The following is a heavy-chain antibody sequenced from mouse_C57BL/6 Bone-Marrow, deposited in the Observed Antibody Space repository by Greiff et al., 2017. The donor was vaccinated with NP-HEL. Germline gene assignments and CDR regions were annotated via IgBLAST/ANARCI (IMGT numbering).Heavy chain of an antibody. Sequence: QVQLQQSGPGLVQPSQSLSITCTVSGFSLPSSGVHWFRQSPGKGLEWLGVIWRGGSTDYNAAFMSRLSITKDNSKRQVFFKMNSLQADDTAIYYCTLYDGYYVGFAYGGQGTLGTVSA. CDR1: GFSLPSSG. D-gene: IGHD2-3*01. CDR2: IWRGGST. J-gene: IGHJ3*01. CDR3: TLYDGYYVGFAY. V-gene: IGHV2-5*01.